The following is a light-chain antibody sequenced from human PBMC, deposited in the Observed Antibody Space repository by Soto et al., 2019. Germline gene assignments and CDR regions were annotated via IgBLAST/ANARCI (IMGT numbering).Light chain of an antibody. V-gene: IGLV2-18*02. CDR3: SSYTCSSTLYV. Sequence: QSVLTQPPSVSGSPGQSVTISCTGTSSDVGSYNRVSWYQQPPGTAPKLMIYEVSNRPSGVPDRFSGSKSGNTASLTISGLQAEDEADYYCSSYTCSSTLYVFGTGTKVT. CDR1: SSDVGSYNR. J-gene: IGLJ1*01. CDR2: EVS.